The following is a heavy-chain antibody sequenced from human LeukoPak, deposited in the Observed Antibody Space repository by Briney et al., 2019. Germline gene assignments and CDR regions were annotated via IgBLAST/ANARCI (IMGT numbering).Heavy chain of an antibody. CDR3: ASSSYYGSGSYYENWFDP. CDR1: GGSFSGYY. D-gene: IGHD3-10*01. Sequence: PSETLSLTCAVYGGSFSGYYWSWIRQPPGKGLEWIGSIYHSGSTYYNPSLKSRVTISVDTSKNQFSLKLSSVTAADTAVYYCASSSYYGSGSYYENWFDPWGQGTLVTVSS. V-gene: IGHV4-34*01. J-gene: IGHJ5*02. CDR2: IYHSGST.